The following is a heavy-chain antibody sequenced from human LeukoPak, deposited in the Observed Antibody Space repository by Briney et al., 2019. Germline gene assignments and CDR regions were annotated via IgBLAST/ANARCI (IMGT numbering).Heavy chain of an antibody. V-gene: IGHV4-4*09. Sequence: SETLSLTCTVSGDSISSYYWSWIRQPPGKGLEWIGWSGHIYARGSTNYHPSLKSRATISVDTSKNQFSLKLSSVTAADTAVYYCARYYYGSGSSYNIAYFDHWGQGTLVTVSS. CDR3: ARYYYGSGSSYNIAYFDH. J-gene: IGHJ4*02. D-gene: IGHD3-10*01. CDR2: IYARGST. CDR1: GDSISSYY.